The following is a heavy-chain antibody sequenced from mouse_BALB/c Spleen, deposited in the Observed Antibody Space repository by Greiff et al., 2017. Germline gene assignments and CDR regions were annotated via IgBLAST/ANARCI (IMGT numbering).Heavy chain of an antibody. D-gene: IGHD2-4*01. CDR2: ISYSGST. V-gene: IGHV3-8*02. CDR3: ARYKGDYDYDRGDAMDY. CDR1: GDSITSGY. J-gene: IGHJ4*01. Sequence: EVQLQQSGPSLVKPSQTLSLTCSVTGDSITSGYWNWIRKFPGNKLEYMGYISYSGSTYYNPSLKSRISITRDTSKNQYYLQLNSVTTEDTATYYCARYKGDYDYDRGDAMDYWGQGTSVTVSS.